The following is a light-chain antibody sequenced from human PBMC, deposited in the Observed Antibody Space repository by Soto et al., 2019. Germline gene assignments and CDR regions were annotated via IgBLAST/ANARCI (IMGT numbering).Light chain of an antibody. CDR1: QSVGNN. V-gene: IGKV3-15*01. CDR2: ATS. Sequence: EIVVTQSPATLSVSPGERATLSCRASQSVGNNFAWYQQKPGQAPRLLIFATSTRATGVPARFSGSGSGTECTLTISSRQSEDFAVYYCQQYGDWPLTFGGGAKVEIE. CDR3: QQYGDWPLT. J-gene: IGKJ4*01.